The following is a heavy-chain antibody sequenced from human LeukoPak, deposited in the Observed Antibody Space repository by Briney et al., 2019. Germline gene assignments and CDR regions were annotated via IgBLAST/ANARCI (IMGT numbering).Heavy chain of an antibody. Sequence: GGSLRLSCVASGLTFRSYWMSWVRQAPGKGLEWVANIHPDGGTKNYVDSVKGRFTISRDNAAISLYLQMNSLRAEDTAVYYCASTFPYCSGGTCALGGQGTLVTVSS. V-gene: IGHV3-7*01. J-gene: IGHJ4*02. CDR2: IHPDGGTK. D-gene: IGHD2-15*01. CDR1: GLTFRSYW. CDR3: ASTFPYCSGGTCAL.